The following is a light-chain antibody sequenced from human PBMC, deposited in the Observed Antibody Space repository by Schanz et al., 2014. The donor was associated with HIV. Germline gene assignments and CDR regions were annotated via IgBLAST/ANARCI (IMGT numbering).Light chain of an antibody. Sequence: QSVLTQPPSVSGAPGQRITISCTGSSSNIGAGYYVHWYQQFPGTAPKLLIYENNHRPSGVPDRISGTRSATSASLAITGLQDEDAADYYCQSYDSSLRVVVFGGGTKLTVL. CDR1: SSNIGAGYY. CDR2: ENN. CDR3: QSYDSSLRVVV. V-gene: IGLV1-40*01. J-gene: IGLJ2*01.